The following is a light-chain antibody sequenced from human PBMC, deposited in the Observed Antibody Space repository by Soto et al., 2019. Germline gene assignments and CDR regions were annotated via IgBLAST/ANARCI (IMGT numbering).Light chain of an antibody. CDR1: QAISSA. Sequence: NQLTHSPSSLSASVLDIVTITFRASQAISSALAWYQQKPGKAPNLLIYKASNLQTGVPSRFSGGGSGTDFTLTISSLQPEDFATYFCQQSYSTPITFGQGTRLEIK. J-gene: IGKJ5*01. CDR3: QQSYSTPIT. CDR2: KAS. V-gene: IGKV1-39*01.